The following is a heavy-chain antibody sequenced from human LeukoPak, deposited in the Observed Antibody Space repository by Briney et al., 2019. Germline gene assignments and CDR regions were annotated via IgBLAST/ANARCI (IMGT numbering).Heavy chain of an antibody. V-gene: IGHV4-39*01. CDR1: GGSISSSRYY. Sequence: SETLSLTCTVSGGSISSSRYYWGWIRHPPGKGLEWIGNIYYSESTYYNPSPKSRVTISVDTSKNQFSLKLSSVTAADTAVYYCAKQRRDGYNYFDYWGQGTLVTVSS. D-gene: IGHD5-24*01. CDR2: IYYSEST. J-gene: IGHJ4*02. CDR3: AKQRRDGYNYFDY.